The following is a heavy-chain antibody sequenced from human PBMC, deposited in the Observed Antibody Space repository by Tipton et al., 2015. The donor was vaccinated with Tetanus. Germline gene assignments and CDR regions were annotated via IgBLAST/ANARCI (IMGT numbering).Heavy chain of an antibody. D-gene: IGHD2-21*01. J-gene: IGHJ5*02. CDR3: AXXYVEVRGNYNWFDP. CDR2: TYYRSKWYN. Sequence: GLVKPSQTLSLTCAISGDSVSSNSAAWNWIRQSPSRGLEWLGRTYYRSKWYNDYAVSVKSRITINPDTSKNQFSLQLNSVTPEGTAVYYCAXXYVEVRGNYNWFDPWGQGTLVTVSS. CDR1: GDSVSSNSAA. V-gene: IGHV6-1*01.